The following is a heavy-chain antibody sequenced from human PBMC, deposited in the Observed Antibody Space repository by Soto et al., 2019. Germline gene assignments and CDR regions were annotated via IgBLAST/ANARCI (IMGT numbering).Heavy chain of an antibody. Sequence: QVQLRESGPGLVKPSQTLSLSCSVSGASIAGGSYYWSWIRQPPGKGLEWIGYIPSRGRPFYNPSLTSRVTISADTSNNHLSLQMTSVTAADTAVYYCARDGHGMDVWGQGTTVTVSS. CDR2: IPSRGRP. CDR1: GASIAGGSYY. CDR3: ARDGHGMDV. J-gene: IGHJ6*02. V-gene: IGHV4-30-4*01.